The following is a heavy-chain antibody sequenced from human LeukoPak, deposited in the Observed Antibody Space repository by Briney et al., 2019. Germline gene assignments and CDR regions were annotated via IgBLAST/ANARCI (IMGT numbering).Heavy chain of an antibody. CDR2: IIPILGIA. CDR3: ASAPYSSGWYIGSYYYYGMDV. J-gene: IGHJ6*02. V-gene: IGHV1-69*04. CDR1: GGTFSSYA. D-gene: IGHD6-19*01. Sequence: SVKVSCKASGGTFSSYAISWVRQPPGQGLEWMGRIIPILGIANYAQKFQGRVTITADKSTSTAYMELSSLRSEDTAVYYCASAPYSSGWYIGSYYYYGMDVWGQGTTVTVSS.